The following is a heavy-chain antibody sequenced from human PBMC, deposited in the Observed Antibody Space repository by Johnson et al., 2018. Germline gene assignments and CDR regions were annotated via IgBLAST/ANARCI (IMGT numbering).Heavy chain of an antibody. CDR1: GDSISREIYY. CDR3: ARVRVGPEGTFDL. V-gene: IGHV4-61*02. D-gene: IGHD6-13*01. J-gene: IGHJ3*01. CDR2: IYPSGKT. Sequence: QVQLQESGPGLVKPSQTLSLTCTVSGDSISREIYYWNWVRQPAGKGLEWIGRIYPSGKTNYNPSLQSRVTVSTDMSKNDISLRLSSVTAADTAVYYCARVRVGPEGTFDLWGPGTVVTVSS.